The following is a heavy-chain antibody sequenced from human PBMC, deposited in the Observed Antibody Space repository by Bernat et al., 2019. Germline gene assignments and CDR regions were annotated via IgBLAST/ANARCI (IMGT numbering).Heavy chain of an antibody. CDR2: IYYSGST. V-gene: IGHV4-61*08. CDR3: ARGGSGSYWDY. J-gene: IGHJ4*02. Sequence: QVQLQESGPGLVKPSETLSLTCTVSGGSVSSGVYYWSWIRQPPGKGLEWIEYIYYSGSTNYNPSLKSRVTISVDTSKNQFSLKLSSVTAVDTAVYYCARGGSGSYWDYWGQGTLVTVSS. D-gene: IGHD3-10*01. CDR1: GGSVSSGVYY.